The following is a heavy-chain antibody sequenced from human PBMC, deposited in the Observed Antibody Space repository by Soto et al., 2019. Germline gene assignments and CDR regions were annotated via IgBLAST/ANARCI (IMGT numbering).Heavy chain of an antibody. J-gene: IGHJ4*01. CDR2: ITGSGSHS. CDR1: GCPSSTYGVSTYA. D-gene: IGHD3-3*01. V-gene: IGHV3-23*01. Sequence: GGSLSLSWLASGCPSSTYGVSTYAMTWVRQPPGKGLEWVSVITGSGSHSYYADPVKGRFTISRDNSRNTLFLQMDSLRADDTAVYFCAKGTFWEFLLSFDDGGHGTLV. CDR3: AKGTFWEFLLSFDD.